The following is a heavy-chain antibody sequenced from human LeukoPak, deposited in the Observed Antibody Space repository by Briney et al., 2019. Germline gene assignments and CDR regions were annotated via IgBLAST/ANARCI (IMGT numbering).Heavy chain of an antibody. Sequence: GGSLRLSCAASGFTFRRHGMHWVRQAPGKGLEWVAFIRNDGSDKYYSDSVKGRSTISRDTSKNTVSLQMNSLRAEDTAVYYCAKDASWGFADWGQGTLVIVSS. CDR3: AKDASWGFAD. D-gene: IGHD6-13*01. CDR2: IRNDGSDK. CDR1: GFTFRRHG. J-gene: IGHJ4*02. V-gene: IGHV3-30*02.